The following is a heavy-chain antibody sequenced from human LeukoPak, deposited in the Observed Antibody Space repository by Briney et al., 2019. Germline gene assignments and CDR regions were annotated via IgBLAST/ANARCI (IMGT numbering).Heavy chain of an antibody. V-gene: IGHV1-24*01. CDR1: GHTLKDLS. CDR2: FDPEDDER. J-gene: IGHJ5*02. Sequence: GASVKVSCKAFGHTLKDLSILWVRQAPGKGLEWLGGFDPEDDERMYAPKLQGRVTVTEDNSIDTAYMELTSLSSDDTGVYYCSTEKAGNHWGQGTLVTVSS. CDR3: STEKAGNH.